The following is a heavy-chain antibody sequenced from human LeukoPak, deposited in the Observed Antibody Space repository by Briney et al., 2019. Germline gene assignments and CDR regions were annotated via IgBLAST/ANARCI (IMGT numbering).Heavy chain of an antibody. J-gene: IGHJ4*02. V-gene: IGHV1-18*01. CDR3: TRDLGTYTSYGSIFFDY. Sequence: ASVKVSCKASGYTFTDFGISWVRQAPGQGLEWMGWSSAYNGDTKYAQKFQGRVTMTTDTSTSTAYMELRSLRSDDTAVFYCTRDLGTYTSYGSIFFDYWGQGTLVTVSS. CDR1: GYTFTDFG. D-gene: IGHD3-10*01. CDR2: SSAYNGDT.